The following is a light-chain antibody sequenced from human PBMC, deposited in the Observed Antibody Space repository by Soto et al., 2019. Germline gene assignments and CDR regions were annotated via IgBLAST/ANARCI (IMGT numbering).Light chain of an antibody. CDR3: QQYGDWPGA. J-gene: IGKJ4*01. CDR2: DAS. CDR1: QSVGSK. Sequence: EIVMTQSPPTLSVSPGERATLSCRASQSVGSKLAWYQQRPGQAPRLLIYDASNRATGIPARFSGSGSGTEFSITISSLQSEDFAVYSCQQYGDWPGAFGGGTKVEIK. V-gene: IGKV3D-15*01.